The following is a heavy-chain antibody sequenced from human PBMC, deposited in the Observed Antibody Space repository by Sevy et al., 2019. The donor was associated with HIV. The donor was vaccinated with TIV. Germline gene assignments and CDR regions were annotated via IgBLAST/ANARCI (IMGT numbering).Heavy chain of an antibody. CDR3: AKNLRPGGNYYCGMDV. CDR1: GFTFSSYG. Sequence: GGSLRLSCAASGFTFSSYGMHWVRQAPGKGPEWVAFIRYDGSNKYYADSVKGRFTISRANSKNTMYLQMNSLRAEDTAVYYCAKNLRPGGNYYCGMDVWGQGTTVTVSS. D-gene: IGHD1-26*01. J-gene: IGHJ6*02. V-gene: IGHV3-30*02. CDR2: IRYDGSNK.